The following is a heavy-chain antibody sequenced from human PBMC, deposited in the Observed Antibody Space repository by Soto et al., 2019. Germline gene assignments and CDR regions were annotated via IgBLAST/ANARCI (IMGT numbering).Heavy chain of an antibody. CDR1: GFSLSTIGVG. D-gene: IGHD6-19*01. Sequence: QITLKESGPTQVKPTQTLTLTCTVSGFSLSTIGVGVGWIRQPPGKALEWLALIFWNDDKRYSPSLRTRLTITKDTSKTQVVLTMTHMDPVDTATYYCAHTTGSRGRAIMDYWGQGTLGTVSS. CDR2: IFWNDDK. V-gene: IGHV2-5*01. CDR3: AHTTGSRGRAIMDY. J-gene: IGHJ4*02.